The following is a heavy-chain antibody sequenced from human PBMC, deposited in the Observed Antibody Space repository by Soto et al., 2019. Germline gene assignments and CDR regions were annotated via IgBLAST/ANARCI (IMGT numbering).Heavy chain of an antibody. CDR3: ARERTFGENKHNYLDV. J-gene: IGHJ6*03. CDR1: GFTFSRHG. D-gene: IGHD3-10*01. CDR2: IWSDGSNQ. V-gene: IGHV3-33*01. Sequence: QVQLVESGGGVVQPGGSLRLSCAASGFTFSRHGMHWVRQTPGKGLQWVGVIWSDGSNQRYAESVKGRFTISRDNSKNTLYLQMNSLRAEDTAVYYCARERTFGENKHNYLDVWGTGITVTVSS.